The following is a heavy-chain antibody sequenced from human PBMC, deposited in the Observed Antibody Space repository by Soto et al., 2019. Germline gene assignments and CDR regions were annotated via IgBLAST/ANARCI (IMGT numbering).Heavy chain of an antibody. CDR3: ARRSRYAVGVYGMDV. J-gene: IGHJ6*02. CDR1: GYSLTSYR. V-gene: IGHV5-51*01. Sequence: ESLKISWKGSGYSLTSYRIGRVRQMPGKSLEWMGVIYPGDSGSRYSPSFPSQGTISAAKSISTAYLQCSSLKASDTAMYYCARRSRYAVGVYGMDVWGQGTTVTVSS. D-gene: IGHD2-2*01. CDR2: IYPGDSGS.